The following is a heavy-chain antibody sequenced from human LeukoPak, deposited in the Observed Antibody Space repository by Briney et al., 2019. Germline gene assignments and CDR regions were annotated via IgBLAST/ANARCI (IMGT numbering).Heavy chain of an antibody. CDR2: IYYSGST. CDR3: ARFPSYYDSSPSDY. D-gene: IGHD3-22*01. Sequence: SETLSLTCTVSGGSISSYYWSWIRQPPGKGLEWIGYIYYSGSTNYNPSLKSRVTISVDTSKNQFSLKLSSVTAADTAVYYCARFPSYYDSSPSDYWGQGTLVTVSS. V-gene: IGHV4-59*08. CDR1: GGSISSYY. J-gene: IGHJ4*02.